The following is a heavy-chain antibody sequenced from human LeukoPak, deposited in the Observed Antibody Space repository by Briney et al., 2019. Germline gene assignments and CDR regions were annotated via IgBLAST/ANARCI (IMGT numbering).Heavy chain of an antibody. J-gene: IGHJ5*02. V-gene: IGHV3-48*03. CDR3: AKGWAVVVAATNWFDP. CDR1: GFTFSSYE. D-gene: IGHD2-15*01. CDR2: ISSSGSTI. Sequence: GGSLRLSCAASGFTFSSYEMNWVRQAPGKGLEWVSYISSSGSTIYYADSVKGRFTISRDNAKNSLYLQMNSLRAEDTAVYYCAKGWAVVVAATNWFDPWGQGTLVTVSS.